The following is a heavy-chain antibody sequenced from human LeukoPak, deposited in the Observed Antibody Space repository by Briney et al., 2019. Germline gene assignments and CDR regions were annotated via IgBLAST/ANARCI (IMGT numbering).Heavy chain of an antibody. CDR2: ISGSGGTT. J-gene: IGHJ4*02. D-gene: IGHD6-13*01. CDR3: AKGWHQLVRAGVDY. V-gene: IGHV3-23*01. CDR1: GXTFSSYA. Sequence: PGGSLRLSCAASGXTFSSYAMSWVRQAPGKGLEWVSAISGSGGTTYYADSVKGRFTISRDNSKNTLYLQMNSLRAEDTAAYYCAKGWHQLVRAGVDYWGQGTLVTVSS.